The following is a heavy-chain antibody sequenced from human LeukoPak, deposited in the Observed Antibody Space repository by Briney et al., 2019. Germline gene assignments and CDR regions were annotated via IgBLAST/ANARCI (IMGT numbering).Heavy chain of an antibody. Sequence: GGSLRLSCAVSGFTFANAWMTWVRQAPGKGLEWVGRIKRKNDGGATDYATPVKGRFTISRDDSINTLYLQMNGLKTEDTAVYYCSSSGSRWDYFDYWGQGALVTVSS. CDR2: IKRKNDGGAT. CDR1: GFTFANAW. V-gene: IGHV3-15*01. D-gene: IGHD6-13*01. CDR3: SSSGSRWDYFDY. J-gene: IGHJ4*02.